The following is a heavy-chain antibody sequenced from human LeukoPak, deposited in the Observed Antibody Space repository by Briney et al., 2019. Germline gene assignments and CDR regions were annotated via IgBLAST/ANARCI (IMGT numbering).Heavy chain of an antibody. V-gene: IGHV4-34*01. CDR3: ARRWNYGRNYYIDV. D-gene: IGHD1-7*01. CDR2: INDSGRI. J-gene: IGHJ6*03. Sequence: SETLSLTCAVYGGSFSNYYWSWMRQPPGKGLEWIGEINDSGRINYNPSLMSRVTVSVDTSKNQFSLRLTSVTATDTAVYYCARRWNYGRNYYIDVWGSGATVSVSS. CDR1: GGSFSNYY.